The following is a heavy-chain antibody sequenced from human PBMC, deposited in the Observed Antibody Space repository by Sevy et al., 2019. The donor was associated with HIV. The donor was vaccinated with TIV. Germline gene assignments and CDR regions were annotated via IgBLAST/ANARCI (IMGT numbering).Heavy chain of an antibody. CDR3: ARVARLYYYYMDV. CDR2: ISSSSTI. J-gene: IGHJ6*03. CDR1: GFTISRYS. Sequence: GGSLRLSCAASGFTISRYSMNWVRQAPGKGLEWVSYISSSSTIHYADSVKGRFTISRDNAKNSLYLQMNSLRDEDTAVYYCARVARLYYYYMDVWGKGTTVTVSS. V-gene: IGHV3-48*02.